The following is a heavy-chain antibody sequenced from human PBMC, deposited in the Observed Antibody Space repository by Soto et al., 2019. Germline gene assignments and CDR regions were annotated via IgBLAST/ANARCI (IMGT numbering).Heavy chain of an antibody. D-gene: IGHD3-10*01. CDR2: IIPIFGTA. CDR1: GGTFSSYA. Sequence: SVKVSCKASGGTFSSYAISWVRQAPGHGLEWMGGIIPIFGTANYAQKFQGRVTITADKSTSTAYMELSSLRSEDTAVYYCARARYYGSGSYYNQAFDIWGQGTMVTVSS. CDR3: ARARYYGSGSYYNQAFDI. J-gene: IGHJ3*02. V-gene: IGHV1-69*06.